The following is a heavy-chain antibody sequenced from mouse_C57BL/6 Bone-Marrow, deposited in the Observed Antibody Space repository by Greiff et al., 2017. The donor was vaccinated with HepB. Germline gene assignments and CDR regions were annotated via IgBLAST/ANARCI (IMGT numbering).Heavy chain of an antibody. CDR3: ASSLLRAMDY. D-gene: IGHD2-1*01. V-gene: IGHV5-4*01. CDR2: ISDGGSYT. CDR1: GFTFSSYA. J-gene: IGHJ4*01. Sequence: EVHLVESGGGLVKPGGSLKLSCAASGFTFSSYAMSWVRQTPEKRLEWVATISDGGSYTYYPDNVKGRFTISRDNAKNNLYLQMSHLKSEDTAMYYCASSLLRAMDYWGQGTSVTVSS.